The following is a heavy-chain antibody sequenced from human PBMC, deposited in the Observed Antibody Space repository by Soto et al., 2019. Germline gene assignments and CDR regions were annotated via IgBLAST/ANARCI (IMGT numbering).Heavy chain of an antibody. Sequence: PSETLSLTCAVYGGSFSGYYWSWIRQPPGKGLEWIGEINHSGSTNYNPSLKSRVTISVDTSKNQFSLKLSPVTAEDTAVYYCARDFKARITIFGVVPNTTYYYMDVWGKGTTVTVSS. CDR1: GGSFSGYY. D-gene: IGHD3-3*01. V-gene: IGHV4-34*01. CDR2: INHSGST. CDR3: ARDFKARITIFGVVPNTTYYYMDV. J-gene: IGHJ6*03.